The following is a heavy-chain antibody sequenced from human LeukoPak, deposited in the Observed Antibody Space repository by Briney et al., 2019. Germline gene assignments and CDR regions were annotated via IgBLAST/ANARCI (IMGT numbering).Heavy chain of an antibody. D-gene: IGHD1-1*01. CDR2: INSDGSGT. Sequence: GGSLRLSCAASGFTFSSYWMHWVRQGPGKGLVWVSRINSDGSGTNYADSVKGRFTISRDNAKNTVYLQMNSVRAEDTAVYYCASVHYYGMDVWGQGTTVTVSS. CDR1: GFTFSSYW. J-gene: IGHJ6*02. V-gene: IGHV3-74*01. CDR3: ASVHYYGMDV.